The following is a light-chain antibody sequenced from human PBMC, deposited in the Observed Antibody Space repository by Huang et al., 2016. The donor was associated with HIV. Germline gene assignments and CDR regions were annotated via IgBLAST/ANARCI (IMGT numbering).Light chain of an antibody. Sequence: DIQMTQSPSSLSASVGDRVTIPCRASQSISRYLNWYQQKPGKAPKLLIYAASSLQSGVPSRFSGSGSGTDFTLTISSLQPEDFATYYCQQSYSTPSFGPGTKVDIK. J-gene: IGKJ3*01. CDR2: AAS. CDR1: QSISRY. V-gene: IGKV1-39*01. CDR3: QQSYSTPS.